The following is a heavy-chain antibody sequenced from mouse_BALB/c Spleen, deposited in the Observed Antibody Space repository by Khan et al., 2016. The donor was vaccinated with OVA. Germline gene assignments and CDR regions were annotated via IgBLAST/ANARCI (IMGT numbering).Heavy chain of an antibody. J-gene: IGHJ3*01. CDR3: ARLTPYGYDAWFAY. Sequence: QVQLQQSGAELARPGASVKMSCKASGYTFTSYTMHWVKQRPGQGLEWIGYINPSSGYTNYNQKFKDKATLTADKSSRTAYMQLSRLTSDDSAVYYCARLTPYGYDAWFAYWGQGTLVTVSA. CDR1: GYTFTSYT. V-gene: IGHV1-4*01. D-gene: IGHD2-2*01. CDR2: INPSSGYT.